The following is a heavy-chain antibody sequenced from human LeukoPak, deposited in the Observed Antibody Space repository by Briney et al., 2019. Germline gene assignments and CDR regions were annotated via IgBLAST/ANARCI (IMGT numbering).Heavy chain of an antibody. Sequence: PSETLSLTCTVSGGSISSSSYYWGWIRQPPGKGLEWIGSIYYSGSTYYNPSPKSRVTISVDTSKNQFSLKLSSVTAADTAVYYCATQLVTIFGVDLDYWGQGTLVTVSS. CDR1: GGSISSSSYY. V-gene: IGHV4-39*07. D-gene: IGHD3-3*01. CDR2: IYYSGST. J-gene: IGHJ4*02. CDR3: ATQLVTIFGVDLDY.